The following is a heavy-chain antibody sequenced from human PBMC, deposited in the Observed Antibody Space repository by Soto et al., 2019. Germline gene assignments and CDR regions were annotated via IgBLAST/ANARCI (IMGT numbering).Heavy chain of an antibody. CDR3: ARGAYYDFWSGYRGLAPKDNWFDP. Sequence: QVPLVQSGAEVKKPGASVKVSCKASGYTFTSYAMHWVRQAPGQRLEWMGWINAGNGNTKYSQKFQGRVTITRDTSASTAYMELSSLRSEDTAVYYCARGAYYDFWSGYRGLAPKDNWFDPGGQGTLVTVSS. V-gene: IGHV1-3*01. CDR2: INAGNGNT. CDR1: GYTFTSYA. J-gene: IGHJ5*02. D-gene: IGHD3-3*01.